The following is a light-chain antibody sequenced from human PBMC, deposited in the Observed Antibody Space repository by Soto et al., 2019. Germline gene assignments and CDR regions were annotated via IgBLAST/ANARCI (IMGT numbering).Light chain of an antibody. Sequence: DIPLTQSHSTLSASIGDRGTITSGASQSITTFLAWYQQKPGKAPQILIYDASKLEPGVPSRLSGGGSGTKFTLTIASLQPDDFATYYCQQYETFSGTFGPGTKVDIK. CDR2: DAS. CDR1: QSITTF. J-gene: IGKJ1*01. CDR3: QQYETFSGT. V-gene: IGKV1-5*01.